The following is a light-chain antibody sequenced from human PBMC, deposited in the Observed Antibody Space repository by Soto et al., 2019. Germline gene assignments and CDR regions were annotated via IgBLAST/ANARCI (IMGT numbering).Light chain of an antibody. CDR1: SGDVGGYNY. Sequence: SVLTQPPSASGSPGQSVAISCTGTSGDVGGYNYVSWYQQKPGKAPKLIIYEVSNRPSGVSNRFSGSKSGNTASLTISGLQAEDEADYYCASYTSSSSYVFGSGTKVTV. J-gene: IGLJ1*01. V-gene: IGLV2-14*01. CDR2: EVS. CDR3: ASYTSSSSYV.